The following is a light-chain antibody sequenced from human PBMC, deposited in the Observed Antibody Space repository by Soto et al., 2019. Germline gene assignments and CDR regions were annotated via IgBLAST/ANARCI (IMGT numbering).Light chain of an antibody. CDR3: QSYDSSLSAVV. CDR1: SSNIGAGYD. J-gene: IGLJ2*01. CDR2: GNT. Sequence: QSVLTQPPSVSGAPGQRVTLSCTGRSSNIGAGYDVHWYQQLPGTAPKLLIYGNTNRPSGVPDRFSGSKSGTSASLAITGLQAEDEADYYCQSYDSSLSAVVFGGGTEVTVL. V-gene: IGLV1-40*01.